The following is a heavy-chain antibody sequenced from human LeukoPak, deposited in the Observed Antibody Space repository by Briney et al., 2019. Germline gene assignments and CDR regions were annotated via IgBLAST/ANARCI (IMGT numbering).Heavy chain of an antibody. D-gene: IGHD1-1*01. CDR1: GFTFADHA. CDR3: ARDDYNTLGYNFHH. CDR2: INWNNDGI. J-gene: IGHJ1*01. Sequence: GTSLRLSCVASGFTFADHAMHWVRRAPGQGLEWVTGINWNNDGIVYAASVKGRFTVSRDNAKNTLYLQMNGLRPEDTAFYYCARDDYNTLGYNFHHWGQGTLVTVSS. V-gene: IGHV3-9*01.